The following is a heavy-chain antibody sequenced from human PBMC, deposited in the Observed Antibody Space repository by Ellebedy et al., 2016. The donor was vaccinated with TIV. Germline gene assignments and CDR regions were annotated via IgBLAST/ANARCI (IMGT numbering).Heavy chain of an antibody. CDR2: ISGSGGMM. D-gene: IGHD3-10*01. V-gene: IGHV3-11*04. CDR3: ARRSRGPSYYFDY. CDR1: GFTVGNNY. Sequence: GESLKISCTASGFTVGNNYMTWVRQAPGKGLEWISYISGSGGMMDHADSVKGRFTISRDNAKNSLYLQLSSLRAEDTAVYYCARRSRGPSYYFDYWGQGALVTVSS. J-gene: IGHJ4*02.